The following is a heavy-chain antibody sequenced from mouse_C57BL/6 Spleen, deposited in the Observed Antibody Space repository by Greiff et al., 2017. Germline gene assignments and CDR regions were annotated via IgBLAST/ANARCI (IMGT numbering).Heavy chain of an antibody. V-gene: IGHV2-5*01. Sequence: QVHVKQSGPGLVQPSQSLSITCTVSGFSLTSYGVHWVRQSPGKGLEWLGVIWRGGSTDYNAAFMSRLSITKDNSKSQVFFKMNSLQADDTAIYYCAYYGSSYGGAMDYWGQGTSVTVSS. CDR2: IWRGGST. D-gene: IGHD1-1*01. CDR1: GFSLTSYG. CDR3: AYYGSSYGGAMDY. J-gene: IGHJ4*01.